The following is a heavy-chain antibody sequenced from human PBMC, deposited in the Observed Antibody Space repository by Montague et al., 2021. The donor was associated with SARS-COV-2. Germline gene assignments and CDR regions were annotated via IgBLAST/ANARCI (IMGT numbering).Heavy chain of an antibody. V-gene: IGHV4-4*07. D-gene: IGHD3-3*01. CDR3: AREAGITIFGVAPAGYYHYMDV. CDR1: GGSISSYY. J-gene: IGHJ6*03. CDR2: IYTSGST. Sequence: SETLSLTCTVSGGSISSYYWSWTRQPAGKGLEWIGRIYTSGSTNYNPSLKSRVTMSVDTSKNQFSLKLSSVTAADTAVYYCAREAGITIFGVAPAGYYHYMDVWGKGTTVTVSS.